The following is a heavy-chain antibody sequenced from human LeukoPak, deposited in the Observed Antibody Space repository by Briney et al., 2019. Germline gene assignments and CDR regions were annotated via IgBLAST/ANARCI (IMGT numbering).Heavy chain of an antibody. CDR3: AKDRSHIVVVTANFPVGWFDP. V-gene: IGHV3-30*02. D-gene: IGHD2-21*02. CDR1: GFTFSSYG. CDR2: IRYDGSNK. Sequence: TGGSLRLSCAASGFTFSSYGMHWVRQAPGKGLEWVAFIRYDGSNKYYADSVKGRFTISRDNSKNTLYLQMNSLRAEDTAVYYCAKDRSHIVVVTANFPVGWFDPWGQGTLVTVSS. J-gene: IGHJ5*02.